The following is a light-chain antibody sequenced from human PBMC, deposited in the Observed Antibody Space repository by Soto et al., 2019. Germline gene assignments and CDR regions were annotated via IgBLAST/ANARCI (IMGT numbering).Light chain of an antibody. CDR3: QQSYSTPRT. Sequence: DIQMTQSPSSLSASVGDRVTITCRASQSISSYLNWYQQKPGKAPKLLIYAASSLQCGVPSRFSGSGSGTDFTLTISSLQPEDFATYYCQQSYSTPRTFGQGTKV. CDR1: QSISSY. V-gene: IGKV1-39*01. CDR2: AAS. J-gene: IGKJ1*01.